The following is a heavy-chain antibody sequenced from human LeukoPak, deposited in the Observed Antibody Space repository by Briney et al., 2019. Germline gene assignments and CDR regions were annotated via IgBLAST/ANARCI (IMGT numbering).Heavy chain of an antibody. CDR2: IYYSGST. CDR3: AHSSSGRMYAFDV. D-gene: IGHD3-22*01. V-gene: IGHV4-59*08. Sequence: PSETLSLTCTVSGGSISDYYWNWIRQPLGKGLEWIGYIYYSGSTNYNPSLRGRVTISVDTSKNQFSLKLSSVTAADTAVYYCAHSSSGRMYAFDVWGQGTMVTVSS. CDR1: GGSISDYY. J-gene: IGHJ3*01.